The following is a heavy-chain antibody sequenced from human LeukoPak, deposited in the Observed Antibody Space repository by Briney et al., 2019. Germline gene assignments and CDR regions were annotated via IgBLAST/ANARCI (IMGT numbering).Heavy chain of an antibody. V-gene: IGHV3-9*01. Sequence: GGSLRLSCAVSGFSFDEYAMHWVRQAPGKGLEWVSGISWDSGDLDYADSVKGRFTISRDNAHNPLYLEMNALRAEDTALYYCARSHTRAYKLYYYYYYMDVWGKGTTVTVSS. CDR3: ARSHTRAYKLYYYYYYMDV. CDR2: ISWDSGDL. CDR1: GFSFDEYA. D-gene: IGHD5-24*01. J-gene: IGHJ6*03.